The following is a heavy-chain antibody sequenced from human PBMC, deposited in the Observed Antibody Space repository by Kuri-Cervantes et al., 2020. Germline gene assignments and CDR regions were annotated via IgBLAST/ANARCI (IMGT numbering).Heavy chain of an antibody. J-gene: IGHJ4*02. CDR1: GXSLSTGQEG. V-gene: IGHV2-5*02. D-gene: IGHD2/OR15-2a*01. CDR3: AXRRLYSNGXXXGVFDY. Sequence: SGPTLVKPTQTLTXTCTFSGXSLSTGQEGVGWIRQPPGKXLEWLALIYWDDDKRYSPSLKSRVTISKDTSKNQVVLTMTNMDPVDTATYYCAXRRLYSNGXXXGVFDYWGQGTLVTVSS. CDR2: IYWDDDK.